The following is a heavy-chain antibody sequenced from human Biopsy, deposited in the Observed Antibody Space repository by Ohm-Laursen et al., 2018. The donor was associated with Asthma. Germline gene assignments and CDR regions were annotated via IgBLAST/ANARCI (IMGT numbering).Heavy chain of an antibody. D-gene: IGHD3-3*01. CDR1: GFPFSNYV. V-gene: IGHV3-23*01. Sequence: SLRLSCSASGFPFSNYVMSWVRKAPGKGLEWVSSITGSGGFTYYADSVKGRFTISRDKSENTLYLQMNSLRPDDTAVYYCARDVMEWYLPAFDFWGQGTLVTVSS. CDR3: ARDVMEWYLPAFDF. J-gene: IGHJ4*02. CDR2: ITGSGGFT.